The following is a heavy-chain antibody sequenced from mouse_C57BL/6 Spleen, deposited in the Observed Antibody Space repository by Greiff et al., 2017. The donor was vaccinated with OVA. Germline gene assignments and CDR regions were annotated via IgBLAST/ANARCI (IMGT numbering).Heavy chain of an antibody. V-gene: IGHV5-17*01. CDR3: AKDDGYYVTLFDY. CDR1: GFTFSDYG. Sequence: EVKVEESGGGLVKPGGSLKLSCAASGFTFSDYGMHWVRQAPEKGLEWVAYISSGSSTIYYADKVKGRFTISRDNAKNTLFLQMTSLRSEYTAMYYCAKDDGYYVTLFDYWGQGTTLTVSS. D-gene: IGHD2-3*01. J-gene: IGHJ2*01. CDR2: ISSGSSTI.